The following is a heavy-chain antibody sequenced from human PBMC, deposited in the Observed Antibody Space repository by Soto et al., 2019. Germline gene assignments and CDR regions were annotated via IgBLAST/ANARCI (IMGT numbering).Heavy chain of an antibody. Sequence: SETLSLTCTVSGGSISTGGHYWNWIRQHPGKGLEWIGYIYYSGSTYYNPSLKSRVTISVDTSQNQFSLKLTSVTAADTAVYFCARNVYTAVINGPYFDFWGQGTQVTVSS. CDR3: ARNVYTAVINGPYFDF. D-gene: IGHD5-18*01. J-gene: IGHJ4*02. CDR2: IYYSGST. V-gene: IGHV4-31*03. CDR1: GGSISTGGHY.